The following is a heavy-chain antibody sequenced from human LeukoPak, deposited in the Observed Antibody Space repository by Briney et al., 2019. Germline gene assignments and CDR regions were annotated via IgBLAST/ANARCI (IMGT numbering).Heavy chain of an antibody. D-gene: IGHD7-27*01. CDR3: AKDTNWGMGAPTGPDFDY. CDR2: ISWNSGSI. V-gene: IGHV3-9*01. CDR1: GFTFDDYA. J-gene: IGHJ4*02. Sequence: GGSLRLSCAASGFTFDDYAMHWVRQAPGKGLEWVSGISWNSGSIGYADSVKGRFTISRDNAKNSLYLQMNSLRAEDTALYYCAKDTNWGMGAPTGPDFDYWGQGTLVTVSS.